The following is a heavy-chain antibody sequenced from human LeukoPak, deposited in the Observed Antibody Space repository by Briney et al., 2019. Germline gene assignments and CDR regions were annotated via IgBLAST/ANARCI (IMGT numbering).Heavy chain of an antibody. CDR1: GYTFTGYY. J-gene: IGHJ4*02. CDR2: INCNSGGT. Sequence: ASVKVSCKASGYTFTGYYMHWVRQAPGQGLEWMGWINCNSGGTKYAQKFQGRVSMSGDTSISTAYLELSRLRSDDTAVYYCARDLTIVGGVSDPRIRGHWGQGTLVTVSS. D-gene: IGHD3-3*01. V-gene: IGHV1-2*02. CDR3: ARDLTIVGGVSDPRIRGH.